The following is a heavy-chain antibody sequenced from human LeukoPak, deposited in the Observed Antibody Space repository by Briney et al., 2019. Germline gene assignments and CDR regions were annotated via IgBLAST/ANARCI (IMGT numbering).Heavy chain of an antibody. J-gene: IGHJ6*02. CDR3: ARGEVTMVRGVIITYSGMDV. V-gene: IGHV3-48*03. CDR1: GFTFSSYE. D-gene: IGHD3-10*01. Sequence: GGSLRLSCAASGFTFSSYEMNWVRQAPGKGLEWVSYISSSGSTIYYADSVKGRFTISRDNAKNSLYLQMNSLRAEDTAVYYCARGEVTMVRGVIITYSGMDVWGQGTTVTVSS. CDR2: ISSSGSTI.